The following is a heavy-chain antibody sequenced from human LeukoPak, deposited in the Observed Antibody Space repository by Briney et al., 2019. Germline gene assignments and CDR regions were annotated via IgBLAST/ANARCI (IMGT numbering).Heavy chain of an antibody. Sequence: VASVKVSCKASGYTFSGYYMHWVRQAPRQGPEWMGWINPNSGATNYAQTLQGRVTMTRDTSISIVYMELSRLRTDDTAVYYCARALRYDDSSGYYAYWGQGTLVTVSS. CDR2: INPNSGAT. CDR1: GYTFSGYY. J-gene: IGHJ4*02. V-gene: IGHV1-2*02. D-gene: IGHD3-22*01. CDR3: ARALRYDDSSGYYAY.